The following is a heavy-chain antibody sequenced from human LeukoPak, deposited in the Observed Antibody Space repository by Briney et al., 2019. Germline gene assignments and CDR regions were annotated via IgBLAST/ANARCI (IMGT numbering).Heavy chain of an antibody. Sequence: SVKASCKASGGTFSSYAISWVRQAPGQGLEWMGGIIPIFGTANYGQKFQGRVTITADESTSTAYMELSSLRSEDTAVYYCARELVVAVAGTAYFDYWGQGTLVTVSS. CDR2: IIPIFGTA. J-gene: IGHJ4*02. CDR3: ARELVVAVAGTAYFDY. D-gene: IGHD6-19*01. CDR1: GGTFSSYA. V-gene: IGHV1-69*13.